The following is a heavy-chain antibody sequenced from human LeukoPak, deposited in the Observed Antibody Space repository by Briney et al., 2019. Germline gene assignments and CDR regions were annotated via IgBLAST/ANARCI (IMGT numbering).Heavy chain of an antibody. J-gene: IGHJ4*02. D-gene: IGHD1-26*01. CDR1: GFTFSSYA. CDR3: TRRGGSYFPIDY. V-gene: IGHV3-23*01. CDR2: ITGSGINT. Sequence: PGGSLRLSCAASGFTFSSYAMSWVRQAPGKGLEWVSGITGSGINTQSADSVKGRFTISRDNSKNMLSLQMDSLRAEDTAVYYCTRRGGSYFPIDYWGQGTLVTVSS.